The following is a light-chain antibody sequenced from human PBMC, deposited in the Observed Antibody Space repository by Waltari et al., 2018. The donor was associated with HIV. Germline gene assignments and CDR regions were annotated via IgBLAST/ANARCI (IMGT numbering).Light chain of an antibody. CDR3: GTWDTILSAGV. CDR1: IHNIANNY. CDR2: ANN. V-gene: IGLV1-51*01. J-gene: IGLJ3*02. Sequence: QSELTQTPSVSAAPGHKVVISCTGGIHNIANNYVAWFQQLPRTAPKFIIYANNKRPTRLPLRSSVSRSGTSATLSITGLQSWYEADYYCGTWDTILSAGVFGGVTKVTVL.